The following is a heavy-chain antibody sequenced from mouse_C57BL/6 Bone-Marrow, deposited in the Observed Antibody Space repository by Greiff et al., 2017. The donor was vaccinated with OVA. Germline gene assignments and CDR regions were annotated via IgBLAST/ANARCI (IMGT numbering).Heavy chain of an antibody. CDR2: IDPENGDT. CDR1: GFNIKDVY. D-gene: IGHD1-1*01. Sequence: VQLQQSGAELVRPGASVKLSCTASGFNIKDVYMHWVKQRPEQGLEWIGWIDPENGDTEYASKFQGKATITADTSSNTAYLQLSSLTSEDTAVYYCTAIYYYGSSSYGFDYWGQGTTLTVSS. CDR3: TAIYYYGSSSYGFDY. V-gene: IGHV14-4*01. J-gene: IGHJ2*01.